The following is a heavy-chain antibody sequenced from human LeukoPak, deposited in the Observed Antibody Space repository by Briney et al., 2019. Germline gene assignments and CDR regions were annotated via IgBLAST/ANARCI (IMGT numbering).Heavy chain of an antibody. D-gene: IGHD3-22*01. CDR1: GYTFTSYY. CDR2: INPSGGST. J-gene: IGHJ4*02. V-gene: IGHV1-46*01. Sequence: GASVKVSCKASGYTFTSYYMHWVRQAPGQGLEWMGIINPSGGSTSYAQKLQGRVTMTRDTSTSTVYVELSSLRSEDTAVYYCATHYYDSSGYYSYGNWGQGTLVTVSS. CDR3: ATHYYDSSGYYSYGN.